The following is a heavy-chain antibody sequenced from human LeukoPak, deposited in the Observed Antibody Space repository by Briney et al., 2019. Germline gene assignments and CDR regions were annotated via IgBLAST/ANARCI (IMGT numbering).Heavy chain of an antibody. Sequence: SETLSLTCAVYGGSFSGYYWSWIRQPPGKGLEWIGEINHSGSTNYNPSLKSRVTISVDTSKNQFSLKLSSVTAADTAVYYCARGTVGANYGMDVWGQGTTVTLSS. CDR1: GGSFSGYY. J-gene: IGHJ6*02. CDR2: INHSGST. V-gene: IGHV4-34*01. CDR3: ARGTVGANYGMDV. D-gene: IGHD1-26*01.